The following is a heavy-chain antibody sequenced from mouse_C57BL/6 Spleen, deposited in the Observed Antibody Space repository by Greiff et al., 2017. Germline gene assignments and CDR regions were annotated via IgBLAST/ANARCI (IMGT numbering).Heavy chain of an antibody. CDR2: IWGDRST. CDR1: GFSLTSYG. Sequence: VKLMESGPGLVAPSQSLSITCTVSGFSLTSYGVSWVRQPPGKGLEWLGVIWGDRSTNYHSALISRLSISKDNAKSQVFLKLNSRQTDDTATYYCAKGGTTVGYYYAMDYWGQGTSVTVSS. V-gene: IGHV2-3*01. J-gene: IGHJ4*01. D-gene: IGHD1-1*01. CDR3: AKGGTTVGYYYAMDY.